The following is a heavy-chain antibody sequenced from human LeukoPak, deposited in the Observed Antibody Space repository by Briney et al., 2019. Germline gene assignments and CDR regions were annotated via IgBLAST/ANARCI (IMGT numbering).Heavy chain of an antibody. CDR1: GYSISSGYY. V-gene: IGHV4-38-2*01. D-gene: IGHD2-15*01. Sequence: PSETLSLTCAVSGYSISSGYYWGWIRQPPEKGLEWIGSIYHTGSTYYNPSLKSRVTISVDTSKNQFSLKLSSVTAADTAVYYCARGSRTFGVVVVVATAGDAFDIWGQGTMVTVSS. CDR3: ARGSRTFGVVVVVATAGDAFDI. CDR2: IYHTGST. J-gene: IGHJ3*02.